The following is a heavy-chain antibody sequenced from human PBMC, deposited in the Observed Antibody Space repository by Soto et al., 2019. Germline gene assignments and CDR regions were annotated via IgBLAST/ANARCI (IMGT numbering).Heavy chain of an antibody. V-gene: IGHV1-24*01. J-gene: IGHJ3*02. CDR2: FDPEDGET. Sequence: ASVNVSCKVSGYTLTELSMHWVRQAPGKGLEWMGGFDPEDGETIYAQKFRGRVTMTEDTSTDTAYMELSSLRSEDTAVYYCATVYGDYDAFDIWGQGTMVTVSS. CDR3: ATVYGDYDAFDI. CDR1: GYTLTELS. D-gene: IGHD4-17*01.